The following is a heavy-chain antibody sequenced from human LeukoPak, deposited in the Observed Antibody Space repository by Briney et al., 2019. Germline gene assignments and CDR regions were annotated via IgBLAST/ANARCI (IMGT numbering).Heavy chain of an antibody. D-gene: IGHD3-3*01. CDR2: IYHSGST. Sequence: SETLSLTCAVSGYSISSGYYGGWIRQPPGKGLEWIGSIYHSGSTYYNPSLKSRVTISVDTSKNQFSLKLSSVTAADTAVYYCARQGFWSGYYWSYWGQGTLVTVSS. J-gene: IGHJ4*02. CDR3: ARQGFWSGYYWSY. V-gene: IGHV4-38-2*01. CDR1: GYSISSGYY.